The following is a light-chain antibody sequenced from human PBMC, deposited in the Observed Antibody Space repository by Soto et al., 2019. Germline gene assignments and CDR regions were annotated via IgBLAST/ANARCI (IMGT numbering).Light chain of an antibody. CDR1: QGISNY. V-gene: IGKV1-9*01. CDR2: AAS. CDR3: QQYNEYSKT. J-gene: IGKJ1*01. Sequence: DIQLTPSPSFLSASLGDRCTIPFRASQGISNYLAWYQQKPGKAPKLLIYAASTLQSGVPSRFSGSGSGTEFTLSISSLRPDDFATYYCQQYNEYSKTFGQGTKVDIK.